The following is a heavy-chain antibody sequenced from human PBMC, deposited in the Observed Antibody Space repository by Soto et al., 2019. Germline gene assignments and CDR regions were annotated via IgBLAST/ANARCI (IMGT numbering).Heavy chain of an antibody. V-gene: IGHV5-51*01. CDR2: IYPGDSDT. Sequence: PGESLKISCQGSGYSFSSYWIGWVRQMPGKGLERMGIIYPGDSDTRYIPSFEGQVTISADKSISTAYLHWSSLKASDTAMYYCARPSGAGFGEVVDYWGQGTLVTVSS. D-gene: IGHD3-16*01. CDR1: GYSFSSYW. J-gene: IGHJ4*02. CDR3: ARPSGAGFGEVVDY.